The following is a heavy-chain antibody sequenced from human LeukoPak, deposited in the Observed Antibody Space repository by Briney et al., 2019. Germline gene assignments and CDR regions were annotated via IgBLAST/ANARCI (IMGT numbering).Heavy chain of an antibody. Sequence: SETLSLTCTVSGGSISTYYWSWIRQPPGKGLEWIGYIFYSGSTNYNPSLKSRVNISVDKSKNQFSLKLSSVTAADTAVYYGARVYCPNGVCYNSRGWFDPWGQGTLVTVSS. CDR3: ARVYCPNGVCYNSRGWFDP. J-gene: IGHJ5*02. CDR2: IFYSGST. CDR1: GGSISTYY. V-gene: IGHV4-59*01. D-gene: IGHD2-8*01.